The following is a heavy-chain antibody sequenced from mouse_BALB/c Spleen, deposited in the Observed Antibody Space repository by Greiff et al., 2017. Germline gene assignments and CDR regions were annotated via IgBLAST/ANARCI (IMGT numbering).Heavy chain of an antibody. Sequence: QVQLQQSGPELVQPGASVKISCKASGYSFTSYYIHWVKQRPGQGLEWIGWIFPGSGNTKYNEKFKGKATLTADTSSSTAYMQLSSLTSEDSAVYFCARDYRGPMDYWGQGTSVTVSS. J-gene: IGHJ4*01. CDR1: GYSFTSYY. V-gene: IGHV1-66*01. D-gene: IGHD2-14*01. CDR2: IFPGSGNT. CDR3: ARDYRGPMDY.